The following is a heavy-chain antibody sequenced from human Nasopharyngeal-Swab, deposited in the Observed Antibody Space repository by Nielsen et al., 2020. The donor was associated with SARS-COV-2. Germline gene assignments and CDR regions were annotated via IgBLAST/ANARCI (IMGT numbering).Heavy chain of an antibody. Sequence: GGSLRLSCVASGFTFSTYAFHWVRQAPGKGLEWVTFISSDGSNKYYADSVKGRFTISRDNSKNTVYLQVNSLRADDTAVYYCARGTYDFQLLFCDCWGQGTLVTVSS. CDR2: ISSDGSNK. V-gene: IGHV3-30-3*01. CDR1: GFTFSTYA. J-gene: IGHJ4*02. CDR3: ARGTYDFQLLFCDC. D-gene: IGHD2-2*01.